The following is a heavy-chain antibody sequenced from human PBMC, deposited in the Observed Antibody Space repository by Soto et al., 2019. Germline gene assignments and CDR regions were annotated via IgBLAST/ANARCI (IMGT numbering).Heavy chain of an antibody. D-gene: IGHD2-15*01. J-gene: IGHJ5*01. CDR1: GDSISTVDYF. V-gene: IGHV4-30-4*01. CDR3: ARGRYCLTGRCFPNWFDS. Sequence: QVHLLESGPGLVKPSQTLSLTCSVSGDSISTVDYFWAWIRQPPWRALEYIGYIYKSTTTYYNPSLESRVAISLDTSKSQFSLTVTSVTAADTAVYFCARGRYCLTGRCFPNWFDSWGQGTLVTFSS. CDR2: IYKSTTT.